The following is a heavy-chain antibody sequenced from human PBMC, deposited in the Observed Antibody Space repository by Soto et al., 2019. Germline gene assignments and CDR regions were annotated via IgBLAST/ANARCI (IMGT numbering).Heavy chain of an antibody. CDR2: ISYDGTTT. Sequence: QVHLVESGGGVVQPGRSLRLSCAASGFTFSSHAMHWVRQAPGKGLEWVAIISYDGTTTYHADSVRGRFAISRDNSKNTLYLHMNSLSTDDTAVYFCARHVASTVTTSDWFDPWGQGTLVTVSS. CDR3: ARHVASTVTTSDWFDP. CDR1: GFTFSSHA. V-gene: IGHV3-30*09. J-gene: IGHJ5*02. D-gene: IGHD4-4*01.